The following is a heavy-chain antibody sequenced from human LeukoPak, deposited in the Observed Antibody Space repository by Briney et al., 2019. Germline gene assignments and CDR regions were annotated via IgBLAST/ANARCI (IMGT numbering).Heavy chain of an antibody. CDR3: AKGGIVVVVAAAHFDY. CDR1: GFTFSSYA. V-gene: IGHV3-23*01. CDR2: ISGSGGST. Sequence: GGSLRLSCAASGFTFSSYAMSWVRQAPGRGLEWVSAISGSGGSTYYADSVKGRFTISRDNSKNTLYLQMNSLRAEDTAVYYCAKGGIVVVVAAAHFDYWGQGTLVTVSS. J-gene: IGHJ4*02. D-gene: IGHD2-15*01.